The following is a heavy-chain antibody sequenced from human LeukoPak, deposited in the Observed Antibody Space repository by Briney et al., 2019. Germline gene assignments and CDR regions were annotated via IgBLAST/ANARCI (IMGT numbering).Heavy chain of an antibody. CDR3: AKDQSSSSWYGYFQH. V-gene: IGHV3-43D*03. CDR1: GFTFSSHF. D-gene: IGHD6-13*01. J-gene: IGHJ1*01. CDR2: ISWDGGST. Sequence: GGSLRLSCAASGFTFSSHFINWVRQAPGRGLEWVSLISWDGGSTDYADSVKGRFTISRDNSKNSLYLQMNSLRAEDTALYYCAKDQSSSSWYGYFQHWGQGTLVTVSS.